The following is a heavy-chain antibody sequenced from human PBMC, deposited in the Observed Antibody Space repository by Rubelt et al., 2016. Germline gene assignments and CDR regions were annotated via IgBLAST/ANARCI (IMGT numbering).Heavy chain of an antibody. J-gene: IGHJ6*02. CDR3: ARGIRAILYYGMDV. Sequence: QVQLQQWGAGLLKPSETLSLTCAVYGGSFSGYYWSWIRQPPGKGLEWIGEISHSGSTNYNPSLKSRVTISVDTSKNQFSLKLSSVTAADTAAYYCARGIRAILYYGMDVWGQGTTVTVSS. CDR1: GGSFSGYY. D-gene: IGHD3-3*02. CDR2: ISHSGST. V-gene: IGHV4-34*01.